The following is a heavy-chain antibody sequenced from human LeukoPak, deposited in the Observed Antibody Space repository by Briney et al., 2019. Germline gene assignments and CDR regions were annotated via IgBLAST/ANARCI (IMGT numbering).Heavy chain of an antibody. Sequence: GGTLRLSCTASGFTFSSYAMSWVRQAPGKGLEWVSSISDIVSRTYYADSVEGRFTISRDNSKNTLFLQMNSLRAEDTAVYYCARKSASGNYPLDYWGQGTLVTVSS. D-gene: IGHD3-10*01. V-gene: IGHV3-23*01. CDR3: ARKSASGNYPLDY. CDR2: ISDIVSRT. J-gene: IGHJ4*02. CDR1: GFTFSSYA.